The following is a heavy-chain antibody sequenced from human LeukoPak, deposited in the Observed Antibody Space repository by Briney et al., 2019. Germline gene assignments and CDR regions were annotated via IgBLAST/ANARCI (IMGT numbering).Heavy chain of an antibody. CDR2: ISSNGGST. D-gene: IGHD5-24*01. CDR3: VKGVEMATTRAAFDI. Sequence: GGSLRLSCSASGFTFSSYAMHWVRQAPGKGLEYVSAISSNGGSTYYADSVKGRFTISRDNSKNTPYLQMSSLRAEDTAVYYCVKGVEMATTRAAFDIWGQGTMVTVSS. V-gene: IGHV3-64D*06. J-gene: IGHJ3*02. CDR1: GFTFSSYA.